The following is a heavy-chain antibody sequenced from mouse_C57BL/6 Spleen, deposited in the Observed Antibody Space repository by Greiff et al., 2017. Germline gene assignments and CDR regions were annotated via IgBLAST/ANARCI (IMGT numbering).Heavy chain of an antibody. J-gene: IGHJ3*01. V-gene: IGHV3-6*01. CDR1: GYSITSGYY. CDR3: ARNYYGSSCRFAY. Sequence: VQLQQSGPGLVKPSQSLSLTCSVTGYSITSGYYWNWIRQFPGNKLEWMGYISYDGSNNYNPSLKNRISITRDTSKNQFFLKLNSVTTEDTATYYSARNYYGSSCRFAYWGQGTLVTVSA. D-gene: IGHD1-1*01. CDR2: ISYDGSN.